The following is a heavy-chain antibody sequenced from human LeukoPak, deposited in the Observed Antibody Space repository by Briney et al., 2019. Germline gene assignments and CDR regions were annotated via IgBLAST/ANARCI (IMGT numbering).Heavy chain of an antibody. CDR1: GGSISSNSYY. J-gene: IGHJ6*03. CDR3: ARGQRSDAGWGLYYYYYYIDV. CDR2: IYYSGST. D-gene: IGHD3-10*01. Sequence: PSETLSLTCIVSGGSISSNSYYWGWIRQPPGKGLEWIGSIYYSGSTYYNPSLKSRVTISVDTSKNQFSLKLSSATAADTAVYYCARGQRSDAGWGLYYYYYYIDVWGKGTTVTVSS. V-gene: IGHV4-39*07.